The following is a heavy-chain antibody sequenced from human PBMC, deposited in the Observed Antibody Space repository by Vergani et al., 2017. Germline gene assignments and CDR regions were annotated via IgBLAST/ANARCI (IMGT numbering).Heavy chain of an antibody. V-gene: IGHV1-2*02. CDR1: GYTFTHYF. Sequence: QVQLVQSGAEVKKPGASVKVSCKASGYTFTHYFIHWVRQAPGQGLEWMGWINPNSGGTNYAQKFQGRVTMTRDTSISTAYMELSRLRSDDTAVYYCARARHYYCGGDCYPDYWGQVTLVTVSS. CDR2: INPNSGGT. D-gene: IGHD2-21*02. J-gene: IGHJ4*02. CDR3: ARARHYYCGGDCYPDY.